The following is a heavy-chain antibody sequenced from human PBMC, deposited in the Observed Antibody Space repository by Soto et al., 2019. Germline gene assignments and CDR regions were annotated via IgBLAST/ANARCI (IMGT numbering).Heavy chain of an antibody. J-gene: IGHJ1*01. CDR2: ISSNGGST. CDR1: GFTFSSYA. V-gene: IGHV3-64D*09. CDR3: VKDLVATSAEYFQH. Sequence: GESLKISCSASGFTFSSYAMHWVRQAPGKGLEYVSAISSNGGSTYYADSVKGRFTISRDNSKNTLYLQMSSLRAEDTAVYYCVKDLVATSAEYFQHWGQGTLVTVSS. D-gene: IGHD5-12*01.